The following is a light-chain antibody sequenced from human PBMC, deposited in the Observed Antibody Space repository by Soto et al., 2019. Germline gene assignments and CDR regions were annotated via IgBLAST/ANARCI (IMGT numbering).Light chain of an antibody. J-gene: IGKJ1*01. CDR2: GAS. V-gene: IGKV3-20*01. CDR1: QSVSSSY. Sequence: ETVLTQSPGTLSLSPGERATLSCRASQSVSSSYLAWYQQKTGQAPRLLIYGASSRATGIPDRFSGSGSGTDFSLSISRLEPEDFAVYYCQKFGSSRRGTFCLGTKVEIK. CDR3: QKFGSSRRGT.